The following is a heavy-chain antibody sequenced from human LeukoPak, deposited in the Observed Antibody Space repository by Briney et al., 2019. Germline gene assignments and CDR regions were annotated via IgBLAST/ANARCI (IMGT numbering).Heavy chain of an antibody. CDR3: AKQLGYCSDGSCYFPY. V-gene: IGHV3-23*01. CDR2: ISNNGGYT. Sequence: GGPLRLSCAASGFTFSSSATSWVRQAPGKGLEWVSAISNNGGYTYYADSVQGRFTISRDNSKSTLCLQMNSLRAEDTAVYYCAKQLGYCSDGSCYFPYWGQGTLVTVSS. J-gene: IGHJ4*02. CDR1: GFTFSSSA. D-gene: IGHD2-15*01.